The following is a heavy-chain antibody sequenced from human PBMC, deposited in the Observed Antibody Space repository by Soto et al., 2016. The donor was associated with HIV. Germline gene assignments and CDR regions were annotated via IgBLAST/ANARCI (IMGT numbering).Heavy chain of an antibody. J-gene: IGHJ3*02. CDR3: ARSSRRFGEFYDAFDI. CDR1: GFTFSSYA. Sequence: VQLVESGGGVVQPGRSLRLSCAASGFTFSSYAMHWVRQAPGKGLEWVAVISYDGSNKYYADSVKGRFTISRDNSKNTLYLQMNSLRAEDTAVYYCARSSRRFGEFYDAFDIWGQGTMVTVSS. V-gene: IGHV3-30*04. CDR2: ISYDGSNK. D-gene: IGHD3-10*01.